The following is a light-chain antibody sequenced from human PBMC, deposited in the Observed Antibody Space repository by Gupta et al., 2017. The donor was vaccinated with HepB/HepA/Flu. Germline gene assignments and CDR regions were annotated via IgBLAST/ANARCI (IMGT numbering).Light chain of an antibody. J-gene: IGLJ2*01. Sequence: QSALTQPRSVSGSPGQSVTISCPGTSSDVGAYNYVSWYQQHPGKAPKLMIYDVTKRPSGVPDRFSGSKSGNTASLTISGLQAEDEADYSCCSYAGSYTFVFGGGTKLTVL. CDR1: SSDVGAYNY. CDR2: DVT. CDR3: CSYAGSYTFV. V-gene: IGLV2-11*01.